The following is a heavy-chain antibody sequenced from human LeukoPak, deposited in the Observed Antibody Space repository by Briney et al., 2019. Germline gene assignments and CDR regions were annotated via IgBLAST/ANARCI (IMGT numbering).Heavy chain of an antibody. J-gene: IGHJ4*02. D-gene: IGHD3-22*01. V-gene: IGHV4-38-2*01. Sequence: KPSETLSLTCAVSGYSITSTYWWGWIRQTPGRGLEWIWSLHHSGSTSYSPSLKSRVTISVDTSKNQFSLRLSSVTAADTAVYYCARVGGDDSTGHYSVDYWGQGTLVTVSS. CDR3: ARVGGDDSTGHYSVDY. CDR1: GYSITSTYW. CDR2: LHHSGST.